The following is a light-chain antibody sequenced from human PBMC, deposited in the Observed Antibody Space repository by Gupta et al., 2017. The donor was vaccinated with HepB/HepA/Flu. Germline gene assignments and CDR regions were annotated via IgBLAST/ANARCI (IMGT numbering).Light chain of an antibody. V-gene: IGKV1D-12*01. CDR3: QHANSFPIA. CDR1: QGIRSW. Sequence: DIQMTQSPSSVSASVGDRVTITCRASQGIRSWLAWYQQKPGKAPKLLIYAASWLKSGVPSRFSVSGSWTDFTLTISSRQPEDFATYYCQHANSFPIAFGGGTKVEIK. J-gene: IGKJ4*01. CDR2: AAS.